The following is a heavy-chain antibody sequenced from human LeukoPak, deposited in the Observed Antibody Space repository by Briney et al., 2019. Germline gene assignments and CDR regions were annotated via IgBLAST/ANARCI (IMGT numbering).Heavy chain of an antibody. CDR3: ARQDAWLFDP. Sequence: TLSLTCTVSGGSISSGGYYWSWIRQHPGKGLEWIGYIYYSGSTNYNPSLKSRVTISVDTSKNQFSLKLSSVTAADTAVYFCARQDAWLFDPWGQGTLVTVSS. J-gene: IGHJ5*02. D-gene: IGHD5-12*01. CDR1: GGSISSGGYY. V-gene: IGHV4-30-4*01. CDR2: IYYSGST.